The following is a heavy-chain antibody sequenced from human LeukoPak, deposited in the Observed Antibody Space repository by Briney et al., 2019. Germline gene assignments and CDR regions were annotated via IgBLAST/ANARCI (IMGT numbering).Heavy chain of an antibody. Sequence: PGRSLGLSCVASGFTFSSYGMQWVRQAPGKGLEWVAVISHDGTVSHYADSVKGRFTISRDNSKNTLDLQVSSLSIEDTAVDFYAKETTAYSSRNLDCWGRGTLVTVST. J-gene: IGHJ4*02. CDR2: ISHDGTVS. D-gene: IGHD6-13*01. V-gene: IGHV3-30*18. CDR3: AKETTAYSSRNLDC. CDR1: GFTFSSYG.